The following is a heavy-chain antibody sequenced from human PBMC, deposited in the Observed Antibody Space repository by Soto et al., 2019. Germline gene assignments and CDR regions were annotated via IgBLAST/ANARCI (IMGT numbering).Heavy chain of an antibody. Sequence: ASVKVSCKESGYTFTSNGISWVRQAPGQGLEWMGWISGNNGNTNYAQKFQGRVTMTTDTSTSTAYMELRSLRSDDTAVYYCATKGGSSSWYAPSVFDIRGQGTMVTVSS. CDR1: GYTFTSNG. J-gene: IGHJ3*02. D-gene: IGHD6-13*01. CDR3: ATKGGSSSWYAPSVFDI. CDR2: ISGNNGNT. V-gene: IGHV1-18*04.